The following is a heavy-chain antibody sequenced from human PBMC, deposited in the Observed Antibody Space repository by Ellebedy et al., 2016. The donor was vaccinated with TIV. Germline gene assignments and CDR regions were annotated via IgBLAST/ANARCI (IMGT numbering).Heavy chain of an antibody. CDR3: ARDRGSGWYEGEARFDY. CDR2: IYYSGST. D-gene: IGHD6-19*01. J-gene: IGHJ4*02. Sequence: SETLSLTCTVSGGSISSYYWSWIRQPPGKGLEWIGYIYYSGSTNYNPSLKSRVTISVDTSKNQFSLKLSSVTAADTAVYYCARDRGSGWYEGEARFDYWGQGTLVTVSS. CDR1: GGSISSYY. V-gene: IGHV4-59*01.